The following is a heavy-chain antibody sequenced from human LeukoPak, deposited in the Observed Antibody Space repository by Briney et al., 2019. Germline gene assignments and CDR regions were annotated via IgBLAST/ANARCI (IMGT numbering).Heavy chain of an antibody. J-gene: IGHJ4*02. D-gene: IGHD6-6*01. CDR1: GGSISTYY. V-gene: IGHV4-4*09. CDR3: ARHDAGIAARPFDN. Sequence: SETLSLTCTVSGGSISTYYWSWIRRPPGKGLEWIAYIHASGPTNYNPSLRSRITISVDTSKNQFSLKLSSVTAADTAVYYCARHDAGIAARPFDNWGQGTLVTVSS. CDR2: IHASGPT.